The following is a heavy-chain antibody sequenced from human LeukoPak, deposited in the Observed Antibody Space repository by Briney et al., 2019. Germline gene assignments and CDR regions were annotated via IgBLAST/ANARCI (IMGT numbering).Heavy chain of an antibody. D-gene: IGHD3-22*01. Sequence: GASVKVSCKASGYTFTSYGISWVRQAPGQGLEWMGWISAYNGNTNYAQKLQGRVTMTTDTSTSTAYMELRSLRSDDTAVYYCARVNTMIVAYAFDIWGQGTMVTVSS. CDR3: ARVNTMIVAYAFDI. CDR1: GYTFTSYG. V-gene: IGHV1-18*01. CDR2: ISAYNGNT. J-gene: IGHJ3*02.